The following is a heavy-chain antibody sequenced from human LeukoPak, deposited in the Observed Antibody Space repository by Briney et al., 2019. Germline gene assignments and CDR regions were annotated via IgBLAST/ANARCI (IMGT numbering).Heavy chain of an antibody. J-gene: IGHJ4*02. V-gene: IGHV3-23*01. D-gene: IGHD7-27*01. CDR3: AKDHTWGSAVSY. CDR1: GFTFSSYA. Sequence: GGSLRLSCAASGFTFSSYAMSWVRQAPGKGLEWVSSIGGGGGSTNYADSVKGRLTISRDNSKNTLYLQMNSLRAEDTAVYYCAKDHTWGSAVSYWGQGTLVTVSS. CDR2: IGGGGGST.